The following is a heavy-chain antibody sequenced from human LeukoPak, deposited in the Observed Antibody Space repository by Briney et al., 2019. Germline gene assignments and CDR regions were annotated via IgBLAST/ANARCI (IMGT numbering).Heavy chain of an antibody. CDR1: GYTFTGNA. CDR3: TREDY. J-gene: IGHJ4*02. Sequence: ASVKVSCKASGYTFTGNAILWVLHAPGHGLEWMGWIIPNSGATTYAQKFQGRVAMTRDTSISTAFMELSSLRSDDTAVYYCTREDYWGQGTPVTVSS. V-gene: IGHV1-2*02. CDR2: IIPNSGAT.